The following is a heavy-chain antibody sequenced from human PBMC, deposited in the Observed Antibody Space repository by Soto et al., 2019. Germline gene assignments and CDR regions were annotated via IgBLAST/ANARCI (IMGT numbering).Heavy chain of an antibody. CDR2: IYYSGPS. CDR1: GGSVSRHSNF. CDR3: ASGYSHYAH. Sequence: SETLSLTFTVSGGSVSRHSNFWSWIRQPPGKGLEWIGYIYYSGPSRYNPSLESRVTISIDSSKNQVSLTLTSVTAADTAVYYCASGYSHYAHWGRGTLVTVSS. V-gene: IGHV4-61*01. D-gene: IGHD4-4*01. J-gene: IGHJ4*02.